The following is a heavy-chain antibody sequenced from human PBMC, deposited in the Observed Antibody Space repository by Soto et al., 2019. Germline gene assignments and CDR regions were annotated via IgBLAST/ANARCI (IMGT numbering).Heavy chain of an antibody. CDR3: AREGDDVLRFLEWLSDGGRYFDY. D-gene: IGHD3-3*01. Sequence: SETLSLTCAVSGYSISSGYYWGWIRQPPGKGLEWIGTIYLSGTTYYNPSLKSRVTISVDTSKNQFSLKLSSVTAADTAVYYCAREGDDVLRFLEWLSDGGRYFDYWGQGTLVTVSS. V-gene: IGHV4-38-2*02. CDR1: GYSISSGYY. J-gene: IGHJ4*02. CDR2: IYLSGTT.